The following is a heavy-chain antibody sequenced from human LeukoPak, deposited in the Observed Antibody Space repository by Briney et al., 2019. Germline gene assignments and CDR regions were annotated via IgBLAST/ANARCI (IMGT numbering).Heavy chain of an antibody. CDR1: GFIFSNYG. V-gene: IGHV3-33*05. J-gene: IGHJ4*02. CDR3: AKDRAVAGYY. Sequence: GGSLRLSCAASGFIFSNYGMYWVRQAPGKGLEWVAVISYDGPNKYYADSVKGRFTISRDNSKNTLYLQMNSLRAEDTAVYYCAKDRAVAGYYWGQGTLVTVSS. CDR2: ISYDGPNK. D-gene: IGHD6-19*01.